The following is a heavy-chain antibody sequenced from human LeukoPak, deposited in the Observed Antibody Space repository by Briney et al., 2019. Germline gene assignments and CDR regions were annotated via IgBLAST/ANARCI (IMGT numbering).Heavy chain of an antibody. CDR2: LNSDGSST. J-gene: IGHJ4*02. CDR3: ARDPRNYGSGSCSDY. V-gene: IGHV3-74*01. CDR1: GFTFSSQW. D-gene: IGHD3-10*01. Sequence: GGSLRLSCAASGFTFSSQWMHWVRQAPGKGLVWVSRLNSDGSSTNYADSVKGRFTISRDNAKNTLYLQMNNLRVEDTAVYYCARDPRNYGSGSCSDYWGQGTLVTVSS.